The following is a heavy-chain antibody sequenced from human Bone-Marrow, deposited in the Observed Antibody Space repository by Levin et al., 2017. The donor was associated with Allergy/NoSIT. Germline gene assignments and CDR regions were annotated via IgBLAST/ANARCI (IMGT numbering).Heavy chain of an antibody. CDR3: AKSVCASRVTIFGVVLYDYYGMDV. CDR1: GFTFSSYA. V-gene: IGHV3-23*01. CDR2: ISGSGGST. J-gene: IGHJ6*02. D-gene: IGHD3-3*01. Sequence: PGGSLRLSCAASGFTFSSYAMSWVRQAPGKGLEWVSAISGSGGSTYYADSVKGRFTISRDNSKNTLYLQMNSLRAEDTAVYYCAKSVCASRVTIFGVVLYDYYGMDVWGQGTTVTVSS.